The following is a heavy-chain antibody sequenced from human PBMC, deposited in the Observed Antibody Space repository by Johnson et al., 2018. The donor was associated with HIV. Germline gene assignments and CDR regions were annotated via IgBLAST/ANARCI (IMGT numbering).Heavy chain of an antibody. CDR3: ARGGVIHDAFDI. Sequence: VQLVESAGGVVRPGGSLRLSCASSGFTFDDYGMSWVRQAPGKGLEWVSTITGSSGSTYYADSVKGRFTISRDNSKNTLYLQMNSLRAEDTAVYYCARGGVIHDAFDIWGQGTMVTLSS. J-gene: IGHJ3*02. D-gene: IGHD3-3*01. CDR2: ITGSSGST. CDR1: GFTFDDYG. V-gene: IGHV3-20*04.